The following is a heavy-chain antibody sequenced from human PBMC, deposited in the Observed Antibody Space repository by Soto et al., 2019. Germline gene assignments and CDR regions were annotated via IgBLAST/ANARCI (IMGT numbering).Heavy chain of an antibody. CDR3: ARDIGISWPGHHYYATDV. D-gene: IGHD2-15*01. Sequence: PGGSLILSCAASGFTFGAYSMNWVRQAPGKGLEWVSYISSISSTIYYADSVKDRFTISRDNAKNSLYLQMNSLRDEDTAVYYCARDIGISWPGHHYYATDVWGQGTTVTVSS. CDR1: GFTFGAYS. V-gene: IGHV3-48*02. CDR2: ISSISSTI. J-gene: IGHJ6*02.